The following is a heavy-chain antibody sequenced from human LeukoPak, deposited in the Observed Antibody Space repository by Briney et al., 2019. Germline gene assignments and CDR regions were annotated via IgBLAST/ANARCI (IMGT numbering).Heavy chain of an antibody. D-gene: IGHD7-27*01. CDR3: AREPTGGYYFDY. CDR1: GFTFSRYS. V-gene: IGHV3-30-3*01. J-gene: IGHJ4*02. Sequence: GGSLRLSCAASGFTFSRYSMHWVRQAPGKGLDWVAVISHDGTTKYNADSVEGRFTVSRDNSRNTLYLQMNSLRAEDTAVYYCAREPTGGYYFDYWGQGTLVTVSS. CDR2: ISHDGTTK.